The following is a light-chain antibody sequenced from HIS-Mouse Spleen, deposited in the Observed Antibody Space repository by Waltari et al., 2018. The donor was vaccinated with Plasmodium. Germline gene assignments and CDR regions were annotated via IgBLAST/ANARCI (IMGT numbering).Light chain of an antibody. CDR1: SSDVGGYNY. V-gene: IGLV2-11*01. CDR3: CSYAGSYTLV. Sequence: QSALTQPRSVSGSPGQSVTISCTGTSSDVGGYNYVSWYQQHPGKAPKLMIYDVSKRPSGVPDRFFVSKSVNTASLTISGLQAEDEADYYCCSYAGSYTLVFGGGTKLTVL. J-gene: IGLJ3*02. CDR2: DVS.